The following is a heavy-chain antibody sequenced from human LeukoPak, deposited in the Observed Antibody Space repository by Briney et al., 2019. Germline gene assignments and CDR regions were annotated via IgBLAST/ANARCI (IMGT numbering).Heavy chain of an antibody. D-gene: IGHD3-16*01. Sequence: ASVKVSCKASGYSFTKYGFSWGRQAPGQGLEWMGWISANTGHANYAQNLQGRVTLTTDTSTTTAYMELRSLRFDDTAVYYCVRDEFTAQAWFDFWGQGTPVTVSS. V-gene: IGHV1-18*01. J-gene: IGHJ5*01. CDR1: GYSFTKYG. CDR3: VRDEFTAQAWFDF. CDR2: ISANTGHA.